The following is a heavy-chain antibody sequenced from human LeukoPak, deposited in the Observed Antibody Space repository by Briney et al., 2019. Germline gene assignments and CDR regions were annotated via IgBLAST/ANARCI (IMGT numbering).Heavy chain of an antibody. Sequence: SETLSLTCTVSGGSISNYYWSWIRQPPGKGLEWIAYINYSGSTNYNPSLKSRVTVSVDTSKNQFSLNLNSVTAADTAVYYCARDNSVRDEAWWFNPWGQGTLVTVSS. D-gene: IGHD5-24*01. CDR2: INYSGST. V-gene: IGHV4-59*12. J-gene: IGHJ5*02. CDR1: GGSISNYY. CDR3: ARDNSVRDEAWWFNP.